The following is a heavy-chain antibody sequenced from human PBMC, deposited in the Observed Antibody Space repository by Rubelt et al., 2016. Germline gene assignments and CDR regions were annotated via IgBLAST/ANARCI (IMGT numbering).Heavy chain of an antibody. V-gene: IGHV1-18*01. CDR3: ARGLVVPAAMINYYYYGMDV. D-gene: IGHD2-2*01. CDR2: ISAYNGNT. Sequence: GISWVRQAPGQGLEWMGGISAYNGNTNYAQKLQGRVTMTTDTSTSTAYMELRSLRSDDTAVYYCARGLVVPAAMINYYYYGMDVWGQGTTVTVSS. J-gene: IGHJ6*02. CDR1: G.